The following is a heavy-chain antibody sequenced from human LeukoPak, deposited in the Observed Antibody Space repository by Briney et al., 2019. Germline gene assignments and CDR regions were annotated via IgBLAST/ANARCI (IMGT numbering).Heavy chain of an antibody. J-gene: IGHJ2*01. CDR1: GGAFSGYY. CDR3: ARVSTSWYQDWYFDL. CDR2: INHSGST. Sequence: PSETLSLTCAAYGGAFSGYYWSWIRQPPGKGLEWIGEINHSGSTNYNPSLKSRVTISVDTSKNQFSLKLSSVTAADTAVYYCARVSTSWYQDWYFDLWGRGTLVTVSS. D-gene: IGHD6-13*01. V-gene: IGHV4-34*01.